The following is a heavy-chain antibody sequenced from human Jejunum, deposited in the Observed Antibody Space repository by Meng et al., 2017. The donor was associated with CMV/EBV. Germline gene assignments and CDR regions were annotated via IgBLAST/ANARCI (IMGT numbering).Heavy chain of an antibody. Sequence: GFTFRNYWMSWVRQAPGRGLEWVANIKQDGGQRYYLDSVKGRFTIDRDSAKNSLYLQMNNLRVDESAVYYCARDIQGTQDYAHAFWGQGSLVTVSS. J-gene: IGHJ4*02. D-gene: IGHD4-17*01. CDR2: IKQDGGQR. CDR1: GFTFRNYW. CDR3: ARDIQGTQDYAHAF. V-gene: IGHV3-7*01.